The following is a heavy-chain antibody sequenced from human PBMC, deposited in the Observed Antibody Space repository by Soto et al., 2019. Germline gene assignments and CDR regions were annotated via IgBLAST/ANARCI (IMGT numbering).Heavy chain of an antibody. Sequence: SETLSLSCTVSGGSISSYYWSWIRQPPGKGLEWIGYIYYSGSTNYNPSLKSRVTISVDTSKNHFSLKLSSVTAADTAVYYCARSDGGYWGQGNLLTVSS. V-gene: IGHV4-59*01. CDR2: IYYSGST. J-gene: IGHJ4*02. CDR3: ARSDGGY. CDR1: GGSISSYY.